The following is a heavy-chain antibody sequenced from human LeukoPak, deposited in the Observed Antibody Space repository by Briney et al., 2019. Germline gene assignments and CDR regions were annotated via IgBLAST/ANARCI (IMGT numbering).Heavy chain of an antibody. D-gene: IGHD3-10*01. Sequence: GGSLRLSCAASGFTFSTYAMSWVRQAPGKGLEWVSAISTGGDTIYYADSVKGRFTVSRGNSKNTVYVEMNSLRAEDTALYYCARGPYYGSGSHFSYYGMDVWGQGTTVTVSS. V-gene: IGHV3-23*01. CDR1: GFTFSTYA. J-gene: IGHJ6*02. CDR2: ISTGGDTI. CDR3: ARGPYYGSGSHFSYYGMDV.